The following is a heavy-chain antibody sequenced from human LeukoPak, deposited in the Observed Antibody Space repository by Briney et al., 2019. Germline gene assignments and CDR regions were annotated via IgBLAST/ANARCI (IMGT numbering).Heavy chain of an antibody. CDR1: GGSISSYY. CDR2: IYYSGST. J-gene: IGHJ3*02. D-gene: IGHD3-22*01. CDR3: AREAYYDSSGYSHDAFDI. Sequence: SETLSLTCTVSGGSISSYYWSWIRQPPGMGLEWIGYIYYSGSTNYNPSLKSRVTISVDTSKNQFSLKLSSVTAADTAVYYCAREAYYDSSGYSHDAFDIWGQGTMVTVSS. V-gene: IGHV4-59*01.